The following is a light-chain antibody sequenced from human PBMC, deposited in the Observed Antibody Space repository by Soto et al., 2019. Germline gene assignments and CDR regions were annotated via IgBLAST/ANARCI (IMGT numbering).Light chain of an antibody. CDR2: EVS. Sequence: QSALTQPASVSGSPGQSITISCTGTNSDVGSYNYVSWYQQHPGKAPKLMICEVSNRPPGVSSRFSGSKSGTTASLTISGLQAEDAGDYYCSSYTSSSTWVFGGGTKLTVL. CDR1: NSDVGSYNY. J-gene: IGLJ3*02. CDR3: SSYTSSSTWV. V-gene: IGLV2-14*01.